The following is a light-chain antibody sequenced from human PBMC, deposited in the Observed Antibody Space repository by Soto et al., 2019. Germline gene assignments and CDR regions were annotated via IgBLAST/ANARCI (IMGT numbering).Light chain of an antibody. CDR1: QSVSSY. CDR2: DAS. Sequence: EIVLTQSPATLSLPPGESATLSCTASQSVSSYLAWYQQKPGQAPRLLIYDASNRATGIPARFSGSGSGTDFTLTISSLEPEDFAVYYCQQRSNWLFTFGPGTKVDIK. J-gene: IGKJ3*01. CDR3: QQRSNWLFT. V-gene: IGKV3-11*01.